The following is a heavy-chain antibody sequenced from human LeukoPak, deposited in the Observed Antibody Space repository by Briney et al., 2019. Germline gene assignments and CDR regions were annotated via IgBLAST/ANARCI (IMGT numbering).Heavy chain of an antibody. CDR3: AVVPAAIGYYYMDV. J-gene: IGHJ6*03. V-gene: IGHV1-69*11. D-gene: IGHD2-2*02. CDR1: GGTFSSYA. CDR2: IIPILGTA. Sequence: ASVKVSCKASGGTFSSYAISWVRQAPGQGLEWMGRIIPILGTANYAQKFQGRATITTDESTSTAYMELSSLRSEDTAVYYCAVVPAAIGYYYMDVWGKGTTVTVSS.